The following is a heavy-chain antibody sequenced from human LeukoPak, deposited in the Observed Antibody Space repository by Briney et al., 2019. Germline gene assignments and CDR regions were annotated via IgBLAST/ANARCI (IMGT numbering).Heavy chain of an antibody. Sequence: SETLSLTCTVSGGSISSSSYYWGWIRQPPGKGLEWIGSIYYSGSTYYNPSLKSRVTISVDTSKNQFSLKLSSVTAADTAVYYCARIMYSYGSRDADYWGQGTLVTVSS. V-gene: IGHV4-39*07. CDR1: GGSISSSSYY. D-gene: IGHD5-18*01. J-gene: IGHJ4*02. CDR3: ARIMYSYGSRDADY. CDR2: IYYSGST.